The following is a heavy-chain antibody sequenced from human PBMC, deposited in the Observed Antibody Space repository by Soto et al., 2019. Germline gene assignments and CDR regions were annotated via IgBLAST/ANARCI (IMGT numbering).Heavy chain of an antibody. V-gene: IGHV4-59*08. CDR2: IYYSGST. Sequence: SETLSLTCTVSGGSISSYYWSWIRQPPGKGLERIGYIYYSGSTNYNPSLKSRVTISVDTSKNQFSLKLSSVTAADTAVYYCARHDGSGSYWDYYYYGMDVWGQGTTVTVSS. CDR3: ARHDGSGSYWDYYYYGMDV. D-gene: IGHD3-10*01. J-gene: IGHJ6*02. CDR1: GGSISSYY.